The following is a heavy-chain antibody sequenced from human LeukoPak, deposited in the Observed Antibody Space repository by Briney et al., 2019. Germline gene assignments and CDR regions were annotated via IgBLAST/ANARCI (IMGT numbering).Heavy chain of an antibody. CDR3: ARAKDAGYAPEVSLNY. V-gene: IGHV4-61*01. D-gene: IGHD5-12*01. CDR1: GGSVSSGNYY. J-gene: IGHJ4*02. Sequence: KPSETLSLTCTVPGGSVSSGNYYWSWIRQPPGKGLEWIGYIYYSGGTNYNPSLKSRVTISADTPNSQVSLKLVSVTAADTAMYYCARAKDAGYAPEVSLNYWGQGTLVTVSS. CDR2: IYYSGGT.